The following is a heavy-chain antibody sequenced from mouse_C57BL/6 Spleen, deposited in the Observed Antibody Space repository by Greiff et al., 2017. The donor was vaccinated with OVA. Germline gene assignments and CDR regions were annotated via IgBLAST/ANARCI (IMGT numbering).Heavy chain of an antibody. CDR3: ARYPYPYYFDY. CDR2: IRNKANGYTT. Sequence: EVQVVESGGGLVQPGGSLSLSCAASGFTFTDYYMSWVRQPPGKALEWLGFIRNKANGYTTEYSASVKGRFTISRDNSQSILYLQMNALRAEDSATYYCARYPYPYYFDYWGQGTTLTVSS. CDR1: GFTFTDYY. J-gene: IGHJ2*01. D-gene: IGHD5-1*01. V-gene: IGHV7-3*01.